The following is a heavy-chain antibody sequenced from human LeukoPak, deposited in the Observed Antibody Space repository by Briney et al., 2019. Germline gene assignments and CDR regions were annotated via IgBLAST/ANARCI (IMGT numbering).Heavy chain of an antibody. CDR1: GFTFSGSA. Sequence: GGSLRLSCAASGFTFSGSAIHWVRQSSGKGLEWVGQIDKKDKGYATATAYAASVKGRFTISRDNSKNTLYLQMNSLRAEDTAVYYCAREGEGYNMADAFDIWGQGTMVTVSS. CDR3: AREGEGYNMADAFDI. D-gene: IGHD5-24*01. V-gene: IGHV3-73*01. J-gene: IGHJ3*02. CDR2: IDKKDKGYAT.